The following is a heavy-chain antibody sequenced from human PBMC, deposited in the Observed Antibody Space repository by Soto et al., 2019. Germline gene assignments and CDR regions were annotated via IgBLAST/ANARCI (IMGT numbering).Heavy chain of an antibody. CDR3: AKRYDYVWGSYHDY. CDR2: ISYDGSNK. CDR1: GFTFSSYG. V-gene: IGHV3-30*18. J-gene: IGHJ4*02. Sequence: QVQLVESGGGVVQPGRSLRLSCAASGFTFSSYGMHWVRQAPGKGLEWVAVISYDGSNKYYADSVKGRFTISRDNSKNTLYLQMKSLRAEDTAVYYCAKRYDYVWGSYHDYWGQGTLVTVSS. D-gene: IGHD3-16*01.